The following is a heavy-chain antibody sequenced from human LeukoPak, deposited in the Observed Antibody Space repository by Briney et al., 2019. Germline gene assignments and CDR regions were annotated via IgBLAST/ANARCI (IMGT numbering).Heavy chain of an antibody. V-gene: IGHV1-69*05. CDR1: GVTSSSYA. D-gene: IGHD3-10*01. CDR2: IIPIFGTA. Sequence: ASVKVSCNASGVTSSSYAISWVRQAPGQGLEWMGRIIPIFGTANYAQKFQGRVTITTDESTSTAYMELSSLRSEDTAVYYCASLRYYGSGSYSADYWGQGTLVTVSS. J-gene: IGHJ4*02. CDR3: ASLRYYGSGSYSADY.